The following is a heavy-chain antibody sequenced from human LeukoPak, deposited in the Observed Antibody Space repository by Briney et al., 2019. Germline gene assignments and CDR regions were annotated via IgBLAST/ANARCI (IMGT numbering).Heavy chain of an antibody. CDR1: GFTFSSYA. CDR2: ISSNGGST. J-gene: IGHJ4*02. CDR3: AKLGVDGDYFSDVVFDY. D-gene: IGHD4-17*01. Sequence: PGGSLRLSCSASGFTFSSYAMHWVRQAPGKGLEYVSAISSNGGSTYYADSVKGRFTISRDNSKSSLYLQMSSLRAEDTAVYYCAKLGVDGDYFSDVVFDYWGQGTLVTVSS. V-gene: IGHV3-64D*06.